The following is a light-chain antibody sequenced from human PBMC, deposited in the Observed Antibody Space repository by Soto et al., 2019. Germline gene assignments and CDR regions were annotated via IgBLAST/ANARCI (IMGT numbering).Light chain of an antibody. CDR3: ISQAGDNNPDG. Sequence: QSALTQPPSASGSPEQSVTISCSGTTRDIGGYTYVYWYQQHPGKAPKLLIFQVTKRPSGVPDRFSGSKSGNTASLTVSGHQAEEEGDCGCISQAGDNNPDGVGTGTKLTGL. J-gene: IGLJ1*01. CDR1: TRDIGGYTY. CDR2: QVT. V-gene: IGLV2-8*01.